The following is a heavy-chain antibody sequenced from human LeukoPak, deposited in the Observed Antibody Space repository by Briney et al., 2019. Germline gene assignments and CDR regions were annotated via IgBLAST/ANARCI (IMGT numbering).Heavy chain of an antibody. J-gene: IGHJ3*02. CDR1: GFTVSSNY. CDR3: ARVSYYYDSSGYYHYHDAFDI. V-gene: IGHV3-53*01. D-gene: IGHD3-22*01. Sequence: GGSLRLSRAASGFTVSSNYMSWVRQAPGKGLEWVSVIYSGGSTYYADSVKGRFTISRDNSKNTLYLQMNSLRAEDTAVYYCARVSYYYDSSGYYHYHDAFDIWGQGTMVTVSS. CDR2: IYSGGST.